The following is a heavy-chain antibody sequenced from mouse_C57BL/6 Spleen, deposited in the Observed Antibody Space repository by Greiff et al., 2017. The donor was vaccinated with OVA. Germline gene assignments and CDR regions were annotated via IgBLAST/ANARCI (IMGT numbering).Heavy chain of an antibody. D-gene: IGHD1-1*01. J-gene: IGHJ2*01. V-gene: IGHV1-20*01. CDR2: INPYNGDT. Sequence: VQLQQSGPELVKPGDSVKISCKASGYSFTGYFMNWVMQSHGKSLEWIGRINPYNGDTFYNQKFKGKATLTVDKSSSTAHMELRSLTSEDSAVYYCARGLYYGSSFDYWGQGTTLTVSS. CDR1: GYSFTGYF. CDR3: ARGLYYGSSFDY.